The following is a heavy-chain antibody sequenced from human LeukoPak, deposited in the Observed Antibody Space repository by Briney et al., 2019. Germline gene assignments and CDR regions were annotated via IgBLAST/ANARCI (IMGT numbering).Heavy chain of an antibody. J-gene: IGHJ4*02. CDR3: ANSANWAAQG. D-gene: IGHD6-6*01. Sequence: PGGSLRLSCAASGFTFSSYGMHWVRQAPGKGLEWVAVISYDGSNKYYADSVKGRFTISRDNSKNTLYLQMNSLRAEDTAVYYCANSANWAAQGWGQGTLVTVSS. CDR2: ISYDGSNK. CDR1: GFTFSSYG. V-gene: IGHV3-30*18.